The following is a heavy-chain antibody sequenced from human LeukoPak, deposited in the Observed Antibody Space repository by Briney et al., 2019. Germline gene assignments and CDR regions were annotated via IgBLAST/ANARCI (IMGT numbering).Heavy chain of an antibody. Sequence: GGSLRLSCAASGFTFSSYEMNWVRQAPGKGLEWVSYISSSGSTIYYADSVKGRFTISRDNAKNSLYLQMNSLRAEDTAVYYCAKADVDTAMAYFDYWGQGTLVTVSS. J-gene: IGHJ4*02. CDR3: AKADVDTAMAYFDY. V-gene: IGHV3-48*03. D-gene: IGHD5-18*01. CDR2: ISSSGSTI. CDR1: GFTFSSYE.